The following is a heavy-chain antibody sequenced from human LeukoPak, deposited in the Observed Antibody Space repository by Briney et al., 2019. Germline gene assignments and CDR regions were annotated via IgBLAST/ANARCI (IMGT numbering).Heavy chain of an antibody. Sequence: GGSLRLSCAVSGFTFSSYSMNWVRQAPGKGVEWVSYISSSSSYIYYADSVKRRFTISTDNSKYTLSLQMNSLTTEDTAVYYCAKVDNWKYGHHDFWGQGTLVTVSS. D-gene: IGHD1-1*01. CDR1: GFTFSSYS. J-gene: IGHJ4*02. CDR3: AKVDNWKYGHHDF. V-gene: IGHV3-21*04. CDR2: ISSSSSYI.